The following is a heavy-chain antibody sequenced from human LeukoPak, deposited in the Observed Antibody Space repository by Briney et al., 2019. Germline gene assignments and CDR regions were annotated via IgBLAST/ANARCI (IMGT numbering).Heavy chain of an antibody. CDR1: GFTFSSYG. J-gene: IGHJ4*02. Sequence: GVSLRLSCAASGFTFSSYGMHWVRQAPGKGLEWVAVISYDGNNRYYADSVKGRFTISRYNSKNTLYLQMNSLRAEDTAVYYCAKDHDIDYWGQGTLVTV. V-gene: IGHV3-30*18. CDR3: AKDHDIDY. CDR2: ISYDGNNR.